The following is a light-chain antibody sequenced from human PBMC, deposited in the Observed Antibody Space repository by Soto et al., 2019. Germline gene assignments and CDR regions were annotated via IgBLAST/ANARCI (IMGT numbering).Light chain of an antibody. V-gene: IGKV1-39*01. CDR3: QQSFTTPIT. CDR2: AAS. Sequence: DIQMTQSPSSLSASVGDRVTITRRASQSINSYLNWYQQKPGKAPELLIYAASTLPSGVSSRFSGSGSGTDFTLTISSLQPEDFATYYCQQSFTTPITFGQGTRLEIK. CDR1: QSINSY. J-gene: IGKJ5*01.